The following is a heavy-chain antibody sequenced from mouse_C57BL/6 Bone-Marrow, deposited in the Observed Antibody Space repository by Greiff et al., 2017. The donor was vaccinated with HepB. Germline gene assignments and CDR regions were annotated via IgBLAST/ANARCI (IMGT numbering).Heavy chain of an antibody. CDR3: ARGLYYYGSSLYYFDY. J-gene: IGHJ2*01. Sequence: QVQLQQPGAELVKPGASVKLSCKASGYTFTSYWMHWVKQRPGQGLEWIGMIHPNSGSTNYNEKFKSKATLTVDKSSSTAYMQLSSLTSEDSAVYYCARGLYYYGSSLYYFDYWGQGTTLTVSS. D-gene: IGHD1-1*01. CDR1: GYTFTSYW. CDR2: IHPNSGST. V-gene: IGHV1-64*01.